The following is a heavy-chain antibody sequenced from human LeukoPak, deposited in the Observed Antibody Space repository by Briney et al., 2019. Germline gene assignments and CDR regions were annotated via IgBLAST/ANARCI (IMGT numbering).Heavy chain of an antibody. CDR3: ARVVSSGWYYGMDV. CDR1: GFTFSSYD. CDR2: IGTAGDT. V-gene: IGHV3-13*01. Sequence: GGSLRLSCAASGFTFSSYDMHWVRQATGKGLEWVSAIGTAGDTYYPGSVKGRFTISRENAKNSLYLQMNSLRAGDTAVYYCARVVSSGWYYGMDVGGQGTTVTVSS. D-gene: IGHD6-19*01. J-gene: IGHJ6*02.